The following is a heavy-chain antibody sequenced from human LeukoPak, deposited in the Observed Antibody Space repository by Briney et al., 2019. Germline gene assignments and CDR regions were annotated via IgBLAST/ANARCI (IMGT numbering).Heavy chain of an antibody. CDR1: GFTFSDYY. D-gene: IGHD2-2*01. CDR2: ISSSGSTI. J-gene: IGHJ6*02. V-gene: IGHV3-11*01. CDR3: ARYPRRSTSYYYYYGMDV. Sequence: GGSLRLSCAASGFTFSDYYMSWIRQAPGKGLEWVSYISSSGSTIYYADSVKGRFTISRDNAKNSLYLQMNSLRAEDTAVYYCARYPRRSTSYYYYYGMDVWGQGTTVTVSS.